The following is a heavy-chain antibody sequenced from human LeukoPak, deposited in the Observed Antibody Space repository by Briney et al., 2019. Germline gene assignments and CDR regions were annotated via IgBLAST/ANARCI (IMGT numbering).Heavy chain of an antibody. CDR1: GFTFSDYY. D-gene: IGHD6-13*01. CDR2: ISSSGSTL. V-gene: IGHV3-11*01. J-gene: IGHJ4*02. Sequence: PGGSLRLSCAASGFTFSDYYMNWIRQAPGKGLEWVSYISSSGSTLYYADSVKGRFTISRDNSKNTLYLQMNSLRAEDTAVYYCANIHSAAGTIDYWGQGTLVTVSS. CDR3: ANIHSAAGTIDY.